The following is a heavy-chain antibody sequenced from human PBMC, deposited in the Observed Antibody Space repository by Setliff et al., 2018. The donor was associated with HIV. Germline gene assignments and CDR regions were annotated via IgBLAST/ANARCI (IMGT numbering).Heavy chain of an antibody. V-gene: IGHV3-7*01. D-gene: IGHD3-3*02. J-gene: IGHJ6*02. CDR3: TRKLAPGHGMDV. CDR2: INQDGSEK. Sequence: HPGGSLRLSCAASGFTFTSYWMIWVRQAPGKGLEWVANINQDGSEKNYVDSVKGRFTISRDNAKNSLYLQMDSLRVEDTTVYYCTRKLAPGHGMDVWGQGTTVTVTS. CDR1: GFTFTSYW.